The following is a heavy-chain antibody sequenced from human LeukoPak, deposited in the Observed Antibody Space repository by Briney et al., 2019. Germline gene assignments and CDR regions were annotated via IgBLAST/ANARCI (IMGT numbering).Heavy chain of an antibody. CDR2: ISAYNGNT. D-gene: IGHD3-22*01. Sequence: ASVKVSCKASGYTFTSYGISWVRQAPGQGLEWMGWISAYNGNTNYAQKLQGRVTMTTDTSTSTAYMELRSLRSDDTAVYYCARARAGVVRSSGYYSPFDYWGQGTLVTVSS. J-gene: IGHJ4*02. CDR3: ARARAGVVRSSGYYSPFDY. V-gene: IGHV1-18*01. CDR1: GYTFTSYG.